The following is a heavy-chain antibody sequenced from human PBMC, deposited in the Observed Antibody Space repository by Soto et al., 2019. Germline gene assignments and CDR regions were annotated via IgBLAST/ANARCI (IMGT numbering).Heavy chain of an antibody. CDR2: IYWDDDK. V-gene: IGHV2-5*02. D-gene: IGHD6-19*01. CDR1: GFSLSTYGVA. CDR3: AHAITNYRGWFKNWFEP. Sequence: QITLKESGPTLVKPTQTLTLTCTVSGFSLSTYGVAVGWIRQPPGKSLEWVAVIYWDDDKRYSPSLKSRLTLTKDTSNYQVVPTLTNMDPVDTATYYSAHAITNYRGWFKNWFEPWGQGTLVTVSS. J-gene: IGHJ5*02.